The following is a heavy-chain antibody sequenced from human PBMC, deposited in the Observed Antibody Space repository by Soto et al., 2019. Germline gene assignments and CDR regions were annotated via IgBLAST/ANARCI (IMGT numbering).Heavy chain of an antibody. CDR2: ISDRGGST. D-gene: IGHD3-16*02. J-gene: IGHJ4*02. CDR3: AKDHWVISSHALDS. Sequence: EVQLLESGGGLVQPGGSLRLSCAASGFTFSTYAMSWVRQATGEGLQWVSGISDRGGSTYYADSVKGRFTISRDNSKNTLYLQMNSLRAEDTAVYYCAKDHWVISSHALDSWGQGILVTVSS. CDR1: GFTFSTYA. V-gene: IGHV3-23*01.